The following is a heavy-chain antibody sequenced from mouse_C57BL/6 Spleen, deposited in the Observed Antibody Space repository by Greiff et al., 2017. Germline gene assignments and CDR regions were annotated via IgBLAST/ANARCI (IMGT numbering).Heavy chain of an antibody. Sequence: QVQLQQSGPGLVAPSQSLSITCTVSGFSLTSYAISWVRQPPGKGLEWLGVIWTGGGTNSNSALKSRLGISKDNSKSQVFLKMNSLQTDDTARYYCARQLRPSPSARDYWGQGTSVTVSS. CDR1: GFSLTSYA. CDR2: IWTGGGT. CDR3: ARQLRPSPSARDY. D-gene: IGHD3-2*02. V-gene: IGHV2-9-1*01. J-gene: IGHJ4*01.